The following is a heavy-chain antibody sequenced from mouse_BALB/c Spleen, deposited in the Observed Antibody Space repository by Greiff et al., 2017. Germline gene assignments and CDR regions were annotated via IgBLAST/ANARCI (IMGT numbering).Heavy chain of an antibody. CDR2: IWAGGST. D-gene: IGHD3-1*01. V-gene: IGHV2-9*02. CDR3: ARDSSGYAMDY. J-gene: IGHJ4*01. CDR1: GFSLTSYG. Sequence: VKLMESGPGLVAPSQSLSITCTVSGFSLTSYGVHWVRQPPGKGLEWLGVIWAGGSTNYNSALMSRLSISKDNSKSQVFLKMNSLRTDDTAMYYCARDSSGYAMDYWGQGTSVTVSS.